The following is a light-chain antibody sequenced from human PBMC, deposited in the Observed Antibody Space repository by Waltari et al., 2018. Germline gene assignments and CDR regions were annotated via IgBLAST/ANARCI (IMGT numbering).Light chain of an antibody. J-gene: IGLJ1*01. CDR1: KLGDKY. CDR3: QAWDSSTLV. CDR2: QDN. Sequence: SYEMTQPPSVSVSPGQTASITCSGHKLGDKYTCWYQHNPGQSPVLVIYQDNKRPSGIPERFSGSKSGNTATLTISGTQAMDEADYYCQAWDSSTLVFGTGTKVTVL. V-gene: IGLV3-1*01.